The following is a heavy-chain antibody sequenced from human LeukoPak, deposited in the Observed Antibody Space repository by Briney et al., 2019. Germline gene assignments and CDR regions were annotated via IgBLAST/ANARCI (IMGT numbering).Heavy chain of an antibody. D-gene: IGHD5-24*01. CDR3: ARVEMPTYYYYYGMDV. V-gene: IGHV3-30*04. CDR1: GFTFSSYA. Sequence: PGGSLRLSCAASGFTFSSYAMHWVRQAPGKGLEWVAVISYDGSNKYYADSVKGRFTISRDNSKNTLYLQMNSLRAEDTAVYYCARVEMPTYYYYYGMDVWGKGTTVTVSS. J-gene: IGHJ6*04. CDR2: ISYDGSNK.